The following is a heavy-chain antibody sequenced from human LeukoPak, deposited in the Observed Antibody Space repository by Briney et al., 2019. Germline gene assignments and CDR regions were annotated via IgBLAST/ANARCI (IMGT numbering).Heavy chain of an antibody. J-gene: IGHJ6*02. CDR3: ARNYDLWRYYYGMDV. CDR2: INPSGGST. V-gene: IGHV1-46*01. Sequence: ASVKVSCTASGYTFTSYYMHWVRQAPGQGLEWMGIINPSGGSTSYAQKFQGRVTMTRDTSTSTVYMELSSLRSEDTAVYYRARNYDLWRYYYGMDVWGPGTTVTVSS. D-gene: IGHD3-3*01. CDR1: GYTFTSYY.